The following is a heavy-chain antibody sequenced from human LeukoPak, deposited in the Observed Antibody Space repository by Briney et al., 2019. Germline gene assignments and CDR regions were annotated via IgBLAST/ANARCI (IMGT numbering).Heavy chain of an antibody. Sequence: ASVKVSCKASGYTFTSYAMNWVRQAPGQGLEWMGWINTNTGNPTYAQGFTGRFVSSLDTSVSTAYLQICSLKAEDTAVYYCARGGPYDILTGSNWFDPWGQGTLVTVSS. CDR1: GYTFTSYA. J-gene: IGHJ5*02. V-gene: IGHV7-4-1*01. CDR3: ARGGPYDILTGSNWFDP. D-gene: IGHD3-9*01. CDR2: INTNTGNP.